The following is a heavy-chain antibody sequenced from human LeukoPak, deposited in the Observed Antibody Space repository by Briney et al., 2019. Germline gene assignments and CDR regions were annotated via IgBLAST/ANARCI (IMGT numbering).Heavy chain of an antibody. Sequence: PGGSLRLSCAASGFIFSSYAMHWVRQAPGKGLEWVAVISYDGSNKYYADSVKGRFTISRDNAENSLYLQMNSLRAEDTAVYYCAKDLPLPLATRGSYSSVFDCWGQGTLVTVSS. CDR2: ISYDGSNK. J-gene: IGHJ4*02. CDR1: GFIFSSYA. D-gene: IGHD1-26*01. CDR3: AKDLPLPLATRGSYSSVFDC. V-gene: IGHV3-30-3*01.